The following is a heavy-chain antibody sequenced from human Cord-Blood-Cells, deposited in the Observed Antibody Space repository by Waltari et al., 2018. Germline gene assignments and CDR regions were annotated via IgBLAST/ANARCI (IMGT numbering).Heavy chain of an antibody. J-gene: IGHJ4*02. V-gene: IGHV4-34*01. CDR1: GGSFSGYY. Sequence: QVQLQQWGAGLLKPSETLSLTCAVYGGSFSGYYWSWIRQPPGKGLEWIGEINHSGSTNYHPSLKSRVTISVDTSKNQFSLKLSSVTAADTAVYYCARVPASTVVTDYWGQGTLVTVSS. CDR2: INHSGST. D-gene: IGHD4-17*01. CDR3: ARVPASTVVTDY.